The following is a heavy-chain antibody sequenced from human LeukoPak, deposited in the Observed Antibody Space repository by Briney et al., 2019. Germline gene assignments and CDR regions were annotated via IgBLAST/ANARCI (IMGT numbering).Heavy chain of an antibody. CDR1: GFTFSRYG. Sequence: GGSLRLTCAASGFTFSRYGMHWVRQAPGKGLEWLAVMSSDGGDIYYADSVKGRFTISKDNSKNTLYLQMNSLRAEDTAVYYCSKTIAVADPTDYWGQGTLVTVSS. CDR2: MSSDGGDI. V-gene: IGHV3-30*18. CDR3: SKTIAVADPTDY. J-gene: IGHJ4*02. D-gene: IGHD6-19*01.